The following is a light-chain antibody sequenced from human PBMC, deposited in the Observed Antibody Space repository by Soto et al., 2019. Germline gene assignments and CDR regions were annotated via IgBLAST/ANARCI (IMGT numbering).Light chain of an antibody. V-gene: IGKV1-5*01. CDR1: QSISSW. CDR2: DAS. CDR3: QQYENYWT. Sequence: DIQMTQSHSSLCATAGDRITITGRASQSISSWLACYQHKPGKAPNLLIYDASNLDSGVPSRFSGSDSGTEFSLTISNLQPDACATYYCQQYENYWTFGQGTKVDIK. J-gene: IGKJ1*01.